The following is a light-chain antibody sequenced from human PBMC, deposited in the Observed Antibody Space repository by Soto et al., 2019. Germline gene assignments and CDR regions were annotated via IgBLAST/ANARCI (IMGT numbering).Light chain of an antibody. Sequence: DIELTQSPSTLSASVGDRVTITCRASQTISSWLDGYQQKPGKAPNLLIYETSNLESAVPSRFSGGGSGTEFTLTISRLQPDDFATYYWQYYIDSCWTFGQGTKVEIK. CDR1: QTISSW. J-gene: IGKJ1*01. V-gene: IGKV1-5*03. CDR2: ETS. CDR3: QYYIDSCWT.